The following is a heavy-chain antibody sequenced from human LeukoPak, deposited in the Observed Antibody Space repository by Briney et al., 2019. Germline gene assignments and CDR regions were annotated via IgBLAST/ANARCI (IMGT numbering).Heavy chain of an antibody. V-gene: IGHV5-51*01. Sequence: GESLKISCKGSGYSFTSYWIGWVRQMPGKGLEWMGIIYPGDPDTRYSPSFQGQVTISADKSISTAYLQWSSLKASDTAMYYCARKGAYYDSSGHIDYWGQGTLVTVSS. CDR2: IYPGDPDT. CDR1: GYSFTSYW. D-gene: IGHD3-22*01. J-gene: IGHJ4*02. CDR3: ARKGAYYDSSGHIDY.